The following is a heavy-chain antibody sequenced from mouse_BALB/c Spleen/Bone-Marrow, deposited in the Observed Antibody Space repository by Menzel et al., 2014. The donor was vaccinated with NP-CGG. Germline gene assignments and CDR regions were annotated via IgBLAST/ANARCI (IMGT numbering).Heavy chain of an antibody. D-gene: IGHD1-2*01. CDR2: IRNKANGYTT. J-gene: IGHJ3*01. CDR1: GFTFTDYY. CDR3: ARDIGLRLRFAY. V-gene: IGHV7-3*02. Sequence: EVQEVESGGGLVQPGGSLRLSCATSGFTFTDYYMSWVRQPPGKALEWLGFIRNKANGYTTEYSASVKGRFTISRDNSQSILYLQMNTLRAEDSATYYCARDIGLRLRFAYWGQGTLVTVSA.